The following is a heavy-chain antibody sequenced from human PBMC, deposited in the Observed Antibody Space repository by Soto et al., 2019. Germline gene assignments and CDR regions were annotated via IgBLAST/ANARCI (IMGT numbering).Heavy chain of an antibody. J-gene: IGHJ3*01. Sequence: SETLSLTCTVSGGSISSGDYYWSWIRQPPGKGLEWIGYIYYSGSTYYNPSLRSRVTISVDTSKNQFSLILSSVTSADTAVYYCASLNFDILTGYYAFDLWGQGTMVTVSS. CDR3: ASLNFDILTGYYAFDL. CDR2: IYYSGST. CDR1: GGSISSGDYY. D-gene: IGHD3-9*01. V-gene: IGHV4-30-4*02.